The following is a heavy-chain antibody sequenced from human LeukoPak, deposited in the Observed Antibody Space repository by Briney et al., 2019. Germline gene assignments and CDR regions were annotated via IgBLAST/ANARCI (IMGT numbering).Heavy chain of an antibody. CDR1: GFTFSSYW. CDR3: VRDGVGAPPFDY. CDR2: IKQDGSEK. D-gene: IGHD1-26*01. J-gene: IGHJ4*02. Sequence: GGSLRLSCVASGFTFSSYWMSWVRQVPGKGLAWVANIKQDGSEKYYVDAVKGRFTISRDNAKNTLLLQMNSLRAEDTAVYYCVRDGVGAPPFDYWGQGVLVTVSS. V-gene: IGHV3-7*01.